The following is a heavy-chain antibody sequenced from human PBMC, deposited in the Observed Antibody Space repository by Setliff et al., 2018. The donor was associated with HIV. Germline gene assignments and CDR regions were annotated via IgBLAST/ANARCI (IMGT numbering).Heavy chain of an antibody. CDR3: ASRRGIEFYFDI. J-gene: IGHJ4*02. CDR1: GDSITNSMHY. CDR2: INHGGDT. V-gene: IGHV4-39*02. D-gene: IGHD3-10*01. Sequence: SETMSLTCTVSGDSITNSMHYWSWIRQTPGKGLEWIGEINHGGDTNYNPSPQSRVTISAGSSYNHFSLKLRSVTDADTGVYYCASRRGIEFYFDIWGQGTPVTVSS.